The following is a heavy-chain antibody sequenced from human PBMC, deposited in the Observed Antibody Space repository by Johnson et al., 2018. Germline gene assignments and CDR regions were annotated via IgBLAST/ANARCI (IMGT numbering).Heavy chain of an antibody. J-gene: IGHJ6*03. CDR3: ARDPESVSDYSYMDV. D-gene: IGHD1-14*01. CDR1: GFTFSSYF. CDR2: VSFDGSDE. Sequence: VQLLECGGGVVQPGRSLRLSCAASGFTFSSYFMHWVRQAPGKGLEWVAVVSFDGSDEYYADSVKGRFTISRDNSKNTLDLQMTSLRDEDTAVYYCARDPESVSDYSYMDVWGKGTTVTVSS. V-gene: IGHV3-30-3*01.